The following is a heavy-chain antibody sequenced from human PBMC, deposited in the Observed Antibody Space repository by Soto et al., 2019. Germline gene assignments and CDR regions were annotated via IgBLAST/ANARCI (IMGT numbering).Heavy chain of an antibody. D-gene: IGHD3-9*01. CDR2: IQTDNDHA. CDR1: GYTFLKYG. J-gene: IGHJ4*02. V-gene: IGHV1-18*01. CDR3: AKDLGSGYRFYY. Sequence: QVQLVQSGPEVKKPGASVKVACKASGYTFLKYGINWVRQAPGQGLEWMGGIQTDNDHASFAQKFEGRVTMTTDTSTRTVYMELRDLSSDDTAVYYCAKDLGSGYRFYYWGQGTPVTVSS.